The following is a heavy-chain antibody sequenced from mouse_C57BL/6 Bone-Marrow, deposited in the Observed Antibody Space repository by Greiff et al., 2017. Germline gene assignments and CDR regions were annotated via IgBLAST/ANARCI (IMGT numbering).Heavy chain of an antibody. CDR2: INPSTGGT. Sequence: EVKLVESGPELVKPGASVKISCKASGYSFTGYYMNWVKQSPEKSLEWIGEINPSTGGTTYNQKFKAKATLTVDKSSSTAYMQLKSLTSEDSAVYYCARAYGAYWGQGTLVTVSA. CDR1: GYSFTGYY. D-gene: IGHD2-10*02. J-gene: IGHJ3*01. V-gene: IGHV1-42*01. CDR3: ARAYGAY.